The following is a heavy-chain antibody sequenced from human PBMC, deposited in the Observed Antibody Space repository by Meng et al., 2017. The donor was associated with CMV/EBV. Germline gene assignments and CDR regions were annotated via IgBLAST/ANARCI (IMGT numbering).Heavy chain of an antibody. CDR3: AREVDDYGDGWYFDL. CDR1: GGTFSSYA. J-gene: IGHJ2*01. CDR2: IIPIFGTA. D-gene: IGHD4-17*01. V-gene: IGHV1-69*12. Sequence: VQLVQYGAEVKMPGSSVKVSCKASGGTFSSYAISWVRQAPGQGLEWMGGIIPIFGTANYAQKFQGRVTITADESTSTAYMELSSLRSEDTAVYYCAREVDDYGDGWYFDLWGRGTLVTVSS.